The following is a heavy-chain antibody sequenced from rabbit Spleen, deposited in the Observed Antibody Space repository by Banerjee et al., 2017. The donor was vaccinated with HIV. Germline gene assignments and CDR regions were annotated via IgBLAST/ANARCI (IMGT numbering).Heavy chain of an antibody. D-gene: IGHD8-1*01. CDR3: ARDAGRGDYIDGVFNL. CDR1: GIDFSSYYY. V-gene: IGHV1S45*01. Sequence: QEQLEESGGGLVKPGGTLTLTCKASGIDFSSYYYMCWVRQAPGKGLEWIACIYTGNSKPYYANWAKGRFTISKTSSTTVTLQMTSLTVADTATYFCARDAGRGDYIDGVFNLWGPGTLVTVS. J-gene: IGHJ4*01. CDR2: IYTGNSKP.